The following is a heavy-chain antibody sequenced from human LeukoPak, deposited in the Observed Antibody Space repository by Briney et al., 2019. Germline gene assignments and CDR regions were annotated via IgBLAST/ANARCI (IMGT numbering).Heavy chain of an antibody. CDR3: ARDLGVPAAKYYYYYYYMDV. V-gene: IGHV4-61*02. CDR1: GGSISSGSYY. Sequence: SETLSLTCTVSGGSISSGSYYWSWIRQPAGKGLEWLGRIYTSGSTNYNPSLKSRVTISVDTSKNQFSLKLSSVTAADTAVYYCARDLGVPAAKYYYYYYYMDVWGKGTTVTVSS. CDR2: IYTSGST. D-gene: IGHD2-2*01. J-gene: IGHJ6*03.